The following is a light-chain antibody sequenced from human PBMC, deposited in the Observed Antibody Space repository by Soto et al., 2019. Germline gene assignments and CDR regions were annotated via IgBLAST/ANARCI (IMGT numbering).Light chain of an antibody. J-gene: IGKJ1*01. CDR1: QSVSSN. CDR3: QHYNDWPT. CDR2: GAS. Sequence: EIVMTQSPATLSMSLGERATLSCRASQSVSSNLAWYQQKPGQAPRLLIYGASTRATGIPARFSGSGSGTEFTLTISSLRSEDFAVYYCQHYNDWPTFGQGTKVDI. V-gene: IGKV3-15*01.